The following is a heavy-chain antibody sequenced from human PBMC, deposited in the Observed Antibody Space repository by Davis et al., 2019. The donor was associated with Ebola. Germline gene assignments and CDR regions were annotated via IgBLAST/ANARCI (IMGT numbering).Heavy chain of an antibody. J-gene: IGHJ6*02. Sequence: PGGSLRLSCAASGFTFSDYYMSWIRQAPGKGLEWVSYITSSSSYTNYADSVKGRFTISRDNSKNTLYLQMNSLRAEDTAVYYCARDYEVAAAGTYYYGMDVWGQGTTVTVSS. CDR3: ARDYEVAAAGTYYYGMDV. CDR2: ITSSSSYT. CDR1: GFTFSDYY. D-gene: IGHD6-13*01. V-gene: IGHV3-11*06.